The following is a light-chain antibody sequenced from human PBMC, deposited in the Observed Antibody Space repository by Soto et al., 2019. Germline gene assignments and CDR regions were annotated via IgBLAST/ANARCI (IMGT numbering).Light chain of an antibody. V-gene: IGLV2-11*01. Sequence: QSALTQPRSVSGSPVQSVTISCTGTSSDVGGYNYVSWYQQHPGKAPKLMIYDVSKRPSGVPDRFSGYKSGNTASLTISGLQAEDEADYYCCSYAGSYTYVFGTGTKLTVL. CDR3: CSYAGSYTYV. J-gene: IGLJ1*01. CDR2: DVS. CDR1: SSDVGGYNY.